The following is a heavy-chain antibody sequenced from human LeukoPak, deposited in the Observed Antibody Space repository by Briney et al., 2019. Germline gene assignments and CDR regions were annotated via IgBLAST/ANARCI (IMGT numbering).Heavy chain of an antibody. D-gene: IGHD4-17*01. J-gene: IGHJ4*02. CDR1: GGSITSYY. CDR2: LYYTGST. V-gene: IGHV4-59*01. Sequence: PSETLSLTCTVSGGSITSYYWSWIRQPPGKGLEWIGYLYYTGSTKYNPSLDSRVTISVDTSKNQFSLKLSSVTAADTAVYYCARLYYGDYSPYYFDYWGQGTLVTVSS. CDR3: ARLYYGDYSPYYFDY.